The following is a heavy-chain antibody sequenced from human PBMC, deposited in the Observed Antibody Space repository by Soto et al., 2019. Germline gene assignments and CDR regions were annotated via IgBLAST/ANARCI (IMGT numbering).Heavy chain of an antibody. D-gene: IGHD5-18*01. V-gene: IGHV4-34*01. J-gene: IGHJ4*02. CDR1: GGSFSGYF. Sequence: QVQLQQWGAGLLKPSETLSLTCAVRGGSFSGYFWSWIRQPPGKGLEWIGEINHSASTRYNPSLNSRVTMSVDTSKNQFSLNLTSVTAADTAVYYCANRVYSYASDIFDYWGQGNLVSVSS. CDR2: INHSAST. CDR3: ANRVYSYASDIFDY.